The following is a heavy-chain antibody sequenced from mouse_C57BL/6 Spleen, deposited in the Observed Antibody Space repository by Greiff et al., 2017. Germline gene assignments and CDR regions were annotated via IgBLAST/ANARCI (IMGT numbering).Heavy chain of an antibody. CDR2: IHPSDSDT. V-gene: IGHV1-74*01. D-gene: IGHD3-2*02. CDR3: AIEPAAQATFAMDY. CDR1: GYTFTSYW. Sequence: VQLQQPGAELVKPGASVKVSCKASGYTFTSYWMHWVKQRPGQGLEWIGRIHPSDSDTNYNQKFKGKGTLTVDKSSSKAYMQLSSLTSEDSAVYYCAIEPAAQATFAMDYWGQGTSVTVSS. J-gene: IGHJ4*01.